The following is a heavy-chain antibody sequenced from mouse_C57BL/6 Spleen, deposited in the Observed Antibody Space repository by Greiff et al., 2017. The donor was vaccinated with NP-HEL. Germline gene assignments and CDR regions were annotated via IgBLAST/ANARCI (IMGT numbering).Heavy chain of an antibody. V-gene: IGHV1-22*01. CDR1: GYTFTDYN. CDR3: ASPLRHWYFDV. J-gene: IGHJ1*03. D-gene: IGHD1-1*01. Sequence: EVQLQQSGPELVKPGASVKMSCKASGYTFTDYNMHWVKQSHGKSLEWIGYINPNNGGTSYNQKFKGKATLTVNKSSSTAYMELRSLTSEDSAVYYCASPLRHWYFDVWGTGTTVTVSS. CDR2: INPNNGGT.